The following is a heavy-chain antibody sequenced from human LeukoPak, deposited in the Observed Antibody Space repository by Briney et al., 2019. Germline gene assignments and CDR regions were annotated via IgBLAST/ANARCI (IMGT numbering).Heavy chain of an antibody. V-gene: IGHV4-4*08. Sequence: SETLSLTCNVSGGSIRGYYWSWIRQPPGKGLEWIGRIYTSGSTNYNPSLKSRVTISVDTSKNQFSLKLSSVTAADTAVYYCARGIFLRWHREDYWGQGTLVTVSS. CDR3: ARGIFLRWHREDY. CDR1: GGSIRGYY. D-gene: IGHD3-3*01. J-gene: IGHJ4*02. CDR2: IYTSGST.